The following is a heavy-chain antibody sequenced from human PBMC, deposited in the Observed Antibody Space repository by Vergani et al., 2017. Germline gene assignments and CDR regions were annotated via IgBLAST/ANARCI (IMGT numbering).Heavy chain of an antibody. CDR2: ISYSGST. V-gene: IGHV4-39*01. Sequence: QLQLQESGPGLVKPSETLSLTCTVSGGSISSSSYYWGWIRQPPGKGLEWIGSISYSGSTYYNPSLKSRVPISVDTSKNQFSLKLSSVTAADTAVYYCARDSGVIAARPDGIDYWGQGTLVTVSS. D-gene: IGHD6-6*01. J-gene: IGHJ4*02. CDR3: ARDSGVIAARPDGIDY. CDR1: GGSISSSSYY.